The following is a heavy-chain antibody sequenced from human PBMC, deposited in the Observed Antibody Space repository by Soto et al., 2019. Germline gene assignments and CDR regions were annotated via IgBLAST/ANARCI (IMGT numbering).Heavy chain of an antibody. CDR1: GFTFSSYA. V-gene: IGHV3-23*01. CDR3: AKDSPYSASYKEDGFDI. D-gene: IGHD1-26*01. CDR2: ISGSGGST. Sequence: GGSLRLSCEVSGFTFSSYAMSWVRQAPGRGLEWVSSISGSGGSTYHADSVNGRFTISRDNSKNTVFLQMNSMRAEDTAVYYCAKDSPYSASYKEDGFDIWGQGSLVTVSS. J-gene: IGHJ3*02.